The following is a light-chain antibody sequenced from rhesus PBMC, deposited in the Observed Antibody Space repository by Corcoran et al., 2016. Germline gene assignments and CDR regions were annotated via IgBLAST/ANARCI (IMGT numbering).Light chain of an antibody. Sequence: EIVLTQSPATLSLSPGERATLSCRASQSVSSSLAWYQQKPGQAPRLLIYDASSRATGIPDRFSGSWSGTVFTLTISSLEPEDVGVYYCQQYSNWPYSFGQGTKVEIK. CDR2: DAS. V-gene: IGKV3-35*01. J-gene: IGKJ2*01. CDR1: QSVSSS. CDR3: QQYSNWPYS.